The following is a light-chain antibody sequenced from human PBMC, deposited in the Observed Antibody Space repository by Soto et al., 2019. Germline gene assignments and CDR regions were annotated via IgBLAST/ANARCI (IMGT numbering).Light chain of an antibody. CDR3: QHQGT. J-gene: IGKJ4*01. CDR2: DTS. Sequence: VVLTQSPGTLSLSPGERATLSCRASQSVGRRYLAWYQQKPGQAPRLLIYDTSDRASDIPDRFSGGGSETDFSLTISRLVPEDSAGYYCQHQGTFGGGTKVEIK. CDR1: QSVGRRY. V-gene: IGKV3-20*01.